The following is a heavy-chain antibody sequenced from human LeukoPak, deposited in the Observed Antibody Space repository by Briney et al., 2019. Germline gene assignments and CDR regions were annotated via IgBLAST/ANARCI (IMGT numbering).Heavy chain of an antibody. CDR1: GFTFSTFA. CDR2: IFPSGGEI. V-gene: IGHV3-23*01. J-gene: IGHJ4*02. CDR3: AKFGGSYYAVDY. Sequence: GGSLRLSCEASGFTFSTFAMIWVRQPPGKGLEWVSSIFPSGGEIHYADSVRGRFTISRDNSKNTLYLQMNSLRAEDTAVYYCAKFGGSYYAVDYWGQGTLVTVSS. D-gene: IGHD1-26*01.